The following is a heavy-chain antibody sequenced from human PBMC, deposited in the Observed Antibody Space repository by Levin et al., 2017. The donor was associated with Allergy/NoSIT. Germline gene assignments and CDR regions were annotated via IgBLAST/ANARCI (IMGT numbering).Heavy chain of an antibody. V-gene: IGHV3-23*01. CDR3: ATSRALRTFEI. Sequence: GGSLRLSCAASGSSFSDRAMSWVRQAPGQGLEWVSTISEVGSTIYYADSVEGRLTVSRDNSKGSLFLELHSLRAEDTAVYYCATSRALRTFEIWGQGTMVTVSS. CDR2: ISEVGSTI. J-gene: IGHJ3*02. CDR1: GSSFSDRA. D-gene: IGHD1-26*01.